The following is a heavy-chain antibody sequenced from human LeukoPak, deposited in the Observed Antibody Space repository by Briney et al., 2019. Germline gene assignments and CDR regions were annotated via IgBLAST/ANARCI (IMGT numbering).Heavy chain of an antibody. CDR3: ARVGGDSSGYTVGY. D-gene: IGHD3-22*01. V-gene: IGHV1-69*04. CDR1: GGTFSSYA. CDR2: IIPILGIA. J-gene: IGHJ4*02. Sequence: GASVKVSCKASGGTFSSYAISWVRQAPGQGLEWMGRIIPILGIANYAQKFQGRVTITADKSTSTAYMELSSLRSEDTAVYYCARVGGDSSGYTVGYWGQGTLVTVSS.